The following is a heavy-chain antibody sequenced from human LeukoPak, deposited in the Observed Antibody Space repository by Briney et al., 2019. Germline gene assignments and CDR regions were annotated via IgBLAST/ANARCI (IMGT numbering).Heavy chain of an antibody. CDR2: IRSDGSNK. J-gene: IGHJ6*03. CDR3: AKAGGSYVYYYYMDV. V-gene: IGHV3-30*02. Sequence: GGSLRLSCTVSGFTFNNFDIHWVRQAPGKGLEWVAFIRSDGSNKYYADSVAGRFTISRDNSKNTLYLQMNSLRTEDTAVYSCAKAGGSYVYYYYMDVWGKGTTVTVSS. CDR1: GFTFNNFD. D-gene: IGHD3-16*01.